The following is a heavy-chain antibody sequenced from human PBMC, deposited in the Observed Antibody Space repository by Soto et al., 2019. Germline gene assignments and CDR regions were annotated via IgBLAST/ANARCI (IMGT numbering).Heavy chain of an antibody. CDR2: ISAYNGNT. V-gene: IGHV1-18*01. D-gene: IGHD3-10*01. J-gene: IGHJ4*02. CDR3: ARDHYYGSGSPAEY. Sequence: QVQLVQSGAEVKKPGDSVKVSCKASGYTFTSYGISWVRQAPGQGLEWMGWISAYNGNTNYAQKLQGRVTMTTDTSTSTAYMELRCLRSGDTAVHYCARDHYYGSGSPAEYWGQETLVTVSS. CDR1: GYTFTSYG.